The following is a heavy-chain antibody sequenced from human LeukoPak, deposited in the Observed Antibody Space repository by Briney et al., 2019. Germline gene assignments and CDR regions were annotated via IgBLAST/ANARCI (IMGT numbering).Heavy chain of an antibody. CDR3: AKDIYSSSWYYFDY. CDR1: GFTFDDYA. D-gene: IGHD6-13*01. J-gene: IGHJ4*02. Sequence: GGSLRLSCAASGFTFDDYAMHWVRQAPGKGLEWVSGISWNSGSIGYADSVKGRFTISRDNAKNPLYLQMNSLRAEDTALYYCAKDIYSSSWYYFDYWGQGTLVTVSS. V-gene: IGHV3-9*01. CDR2: ISWNSGSI.